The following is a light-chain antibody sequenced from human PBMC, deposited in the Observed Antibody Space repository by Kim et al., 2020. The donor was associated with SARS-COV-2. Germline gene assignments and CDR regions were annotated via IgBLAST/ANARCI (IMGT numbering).Light chain of an antibody. CDR3: QQHNDWPLT. J-gene: IGKJ4*01. CDR1: QIVSNTN. CDR2: RTS. V-gene: IGKV3-15*01. Sequence: EIVMTQSPATLSLSPGERATLSCRASQIVSNTNLVWYQQKPGQAPSLLIYRTSTRAAGVPARFSGSGSGTEFTLTISNLQSEDFAVYYCQQHNDWPLTFGGGTKVDIK.